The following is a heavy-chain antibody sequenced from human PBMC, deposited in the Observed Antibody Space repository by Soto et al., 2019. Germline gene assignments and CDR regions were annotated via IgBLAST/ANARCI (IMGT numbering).Heavy chain of an antibody. V-gene: IGHV4-39*01. D-gene: IGHD2-15*01. CDR3: ARQDGYCSGGSCYSSTGGSHYYYYMDV. Sequence: SETLSLTCTVSGGSISSSSYYWGWIRQPPGKGLEWIGSIYYSGSTYYNPSLKSRVTISVDTSKNQFSLKLSSVTAADTAVYYCARQDGYCSGGSCYSSTGGSHYYYYMDVWGKGTTVTVSS. CDR2: IYYSGST. J-gene: IGHJ6*03. CDR1: GGSISSSSYY.